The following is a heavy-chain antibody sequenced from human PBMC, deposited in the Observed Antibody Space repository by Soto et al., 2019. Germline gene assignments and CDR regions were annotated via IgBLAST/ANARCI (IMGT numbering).Heavy chain of an antibody. CDR2: IYHSGST. D-gene: IGHD4-17*01. CDR3: ARVAYGDYAFDH. CDR1: GGSISSGGYS. V-gene: IGHV4-30-2*06. J-gene: IGHJ4*02. Sequence: QLQLQESGSGLVKPSQTLSLTCTVSGGSISSGGYSWNWIRQSPGRGLEWIGYIYHSGSTSYNPSLKSRLTILVDRSKNQFSLKLNSATAADTAVYYCARVAYGDYAFDHGGQGTLVTVSS.